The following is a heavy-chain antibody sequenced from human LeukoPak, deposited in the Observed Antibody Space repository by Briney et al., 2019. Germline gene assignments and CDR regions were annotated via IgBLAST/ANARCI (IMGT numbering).Heavy chain of an antibody. CDR3: AKDPYGYNSYYFDY. D-gene: IGHD5-24*01. CDR1: GFTFSSYA. J-gene: IGHJ4*02. Sequence: GGSLRLSCAASGFTFSSYAMSCVRQAPGNGLEWVSTISSSGGSTYYADSVKGRFTISRDNSKNTLYLQMNSLRVEDTAVYYCAKDPYGYNSYYFDYWGQGTLGTVSS. V-gene: IGHV3-23*01. CDR2: ISSSGGST.